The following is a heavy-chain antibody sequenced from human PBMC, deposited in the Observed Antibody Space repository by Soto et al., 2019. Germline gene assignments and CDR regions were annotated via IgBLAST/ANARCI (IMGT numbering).Heavy chain of an antibody. Sequence: ASVMVSCKASGGTFSSYAISWVRQAPGQGLEWMGGIIPIFGTANYAQKFQGRVTITADESTSTAYMELSSLRSEDTAVYYCARPYSSGWYSGFDYWGQGTLVTVSS. V-gene: IGHV1-69*13. CDR1: GGTFSSYA. CDR3: ARPYSSGWYSGFDY. J-gene: IGHJ4*02. CDR2: IIPIFGTA. D-gene: IGHD6-19*01.